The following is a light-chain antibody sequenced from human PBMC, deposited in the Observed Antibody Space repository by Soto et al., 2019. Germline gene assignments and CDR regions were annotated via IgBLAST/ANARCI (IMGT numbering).Light chain of an antibody. CDR1: QSISSW. Sequence: DIQMTQSPSTLSASVGDRVTITFRASQSISSWLAWYQQKPGKAPKLLIYKASSLESGVPSRFSGSGSGTEFTLTISSLQPDDFATYYCQQYNDYSAFGQGTKVDI. CDR3: QQYNDYSA. V-gene: IGKV1-5*03. J-gene: IGKJ1*01. CDR2: KAS.